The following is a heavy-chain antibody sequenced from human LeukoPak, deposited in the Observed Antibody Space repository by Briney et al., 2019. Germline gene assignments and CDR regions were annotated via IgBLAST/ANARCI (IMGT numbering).Heavy chain of an antibody. CDR3: ARGQMSGTTFAFDI. J-gene: IGHJ3*02. CDR2: ISSSSSYI. V-gene: IGHV3-21*01. D-gene: IGHD1-7*01. CDR1: GFTFSSYS. Sequence: GGSLRLSCAASGFTFSSYSMNWVRQAPGKGLEWVSSISSSSSYIYYADSVKGRFTISRDNAKNSLYLQMNSLRAEDTAVYYCARGQMSGTTFAFDIWGQGTVVTVSS.